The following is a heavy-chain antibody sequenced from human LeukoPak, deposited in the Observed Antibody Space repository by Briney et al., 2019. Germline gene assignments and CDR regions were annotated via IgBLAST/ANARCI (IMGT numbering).Heavy chain of an antibody. CDR2: ISGNGGST. CDR1: QFNFNKFG. V-gene: IGHV3-23*01. D-gene: IGHD4-17*01. Sequence: GGSLRLSCATSQFNFNKFGMTWVRQAPGKGLEWVSSISGNGGSTQYAASVQGRFAISRDNSKNTLYLQMNSLRAEDTAVYFCAKDPNGDYIGTFDIWGQGTMVTVSS. J-gene: IGHJ3*02. CDR3: AKDPNGDYIGTFDI.